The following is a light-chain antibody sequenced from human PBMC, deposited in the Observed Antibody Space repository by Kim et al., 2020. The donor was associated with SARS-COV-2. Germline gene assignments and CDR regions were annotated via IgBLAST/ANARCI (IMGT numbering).Light chain of an antibody. CDR1: QTVLNF. V-gene: IGKV1-39*01. CDR2: DRL. J-gene: IGKJ1*01. CDR3: QQSFHFWA. Sequence: DIQMTQSPSSLSASIGDRVVITCRASQTVLNFLNWYQQRPGRAPKLLIYDRLILESGVPSRFSGSGFGTEFTLTISGLQPEDSATYDCQQSFHFWAFGQGTKVDIK.